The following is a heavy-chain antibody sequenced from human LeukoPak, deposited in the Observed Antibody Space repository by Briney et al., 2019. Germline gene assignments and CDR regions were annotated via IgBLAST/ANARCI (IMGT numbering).Heavy chain of an antibody. CDR3: APRNVYKGYFDN. Sequence: GASVMVSCTVSVYTFTVLAMHWVRQAPGKGLEWMGSFDPEDGERIYAQKLQGRLIMTEDTSTDTAYLELSSLRSDDTAVYYCAPRNVYKGYFDNWGQGTLVTVSS. J-gene: IGHJ4*02. CDR1: VYTFTVLA. V-gene: IGHV1-24*01. CDR2: FDPEDGER. D-gene: IGHD5-24*01.